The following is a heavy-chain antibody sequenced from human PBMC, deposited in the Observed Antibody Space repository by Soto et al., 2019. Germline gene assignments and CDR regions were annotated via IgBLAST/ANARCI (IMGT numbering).Heavy chain of an antibody. CDR3: ARDCSGGSCYHGMDV. D-gene: IGHD2-15*01. CDR1: GFNFDSYT. V-gene: IGHV3-21*01. CDR2: ISSSGYI. J-gene: IGHJ6*02. Sequence: GGSLRLSCAASGFNFDSYTINWVRQAPGKRLEWLSSISSSGYIFSTDSVRGRFTISRDNAKNSVYLQINSLRAEDTAVYFCARDCSGGSCYHGMDVWGQGTTVTVSS.